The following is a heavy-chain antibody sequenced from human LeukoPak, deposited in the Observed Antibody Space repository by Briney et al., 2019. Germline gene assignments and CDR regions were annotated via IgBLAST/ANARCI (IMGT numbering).Heavy chain of an antibody. CDR3: ARVESWEHSGSSQDAFDI. CDR2: IIPIFGTA. Sequence: SVKVSCKASGGTFSSYAISWVRQAPGQGLEWMGGIIPIFGTAIYAHKFQDRVTMTRDRSTRTVYMELSSLRSEDTAVYYCARVESWEHSGSSQDAFDIWGQGTIVSVSS. J-gene: IGHJ3*02. CDR1: GGTFSSYA. V-gene: IGHV1-69*05. D-gene: IGHD1-26*01.